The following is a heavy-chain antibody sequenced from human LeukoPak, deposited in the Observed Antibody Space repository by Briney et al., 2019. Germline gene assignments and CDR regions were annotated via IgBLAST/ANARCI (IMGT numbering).Heavy chain of an antibody. Sequence: GGSLRLSCAASGFTVSSNYMSWVRQAPGKGLEWVSVIYSGGSTYYADSVKGRFTISRDNSKNTLYLQMNSLTVEDTAVYYCAKSPRSAADNWFDPWGQGTLVTVSS. J-gene: IGHJ5*02. D-gene: IGHD6-13*01. V-gene: IGHV3-66*01. CDR3: AKSPRSAADNWFDP. CDR2: IYSGGST. CDR1: GFTVSSNY.